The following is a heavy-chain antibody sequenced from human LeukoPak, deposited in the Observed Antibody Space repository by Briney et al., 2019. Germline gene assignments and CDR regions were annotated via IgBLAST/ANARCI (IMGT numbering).Heavy chain of an antibody. CDR1: GFTFSSYS. CDR3: TTGRGDGHNFWSDC. Sequence: GGSLRLSCAASGFTFSSYSMNWVRQAPGKGLEWVSSISSSSSYIYYADSVKGRFTISRDNAKNSLYLQMSSLKTEDTAVYYCTTGRGDGHNFWSDCWGQGTLVTVSS. V-gene: IGHV3-21*03. D-gene: IGHD5-24*01. CDR2: ISSSSSYI. J-gene: IGHJ5*01.